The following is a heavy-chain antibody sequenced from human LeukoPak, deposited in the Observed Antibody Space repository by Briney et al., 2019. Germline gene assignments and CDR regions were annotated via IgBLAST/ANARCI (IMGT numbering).Heavy chain of an antibody. CDR1: GYTFTSYD. CDR3: ATDGGTYSGSYHFDY. D-gene: IGHD1-26*01. J-gene: IGHJ4*02. V-gene: IGHV1-69*13. Sequence: ASVKVSCKASGYTFTSYDINWVRQATGQGLEWMGGIIPIFGTANYAQKFQGRVTITADESTSTAYMELSSLRSEDTAVYYCATDGGTYSGSYHFDYWGQGTLVTVSS. CDR2: IIPIFGTA.